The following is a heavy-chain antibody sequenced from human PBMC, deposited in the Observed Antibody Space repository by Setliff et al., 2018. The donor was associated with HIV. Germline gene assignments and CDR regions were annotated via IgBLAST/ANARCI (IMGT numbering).Heavy chain of an antibody. D-gene: IGHD5-12*01. CDR2: INSKSGVA. V-gene: IGHV1-2*06. J-gene: IGHJ5*02. CDR1: GYTFTDFY. Sequence: ASVKVSCKASGYTFTDFYIHWVRQAPGKGLEWIGRINSKSGVADYLKKFQGRVTMTTDTSTNTAHMELIRPRFDDTAVYSCARAHFLVAMTRNWFDPWGQGTLVTVSS. CDR3: ARAHFLVAMTRNWFDP.